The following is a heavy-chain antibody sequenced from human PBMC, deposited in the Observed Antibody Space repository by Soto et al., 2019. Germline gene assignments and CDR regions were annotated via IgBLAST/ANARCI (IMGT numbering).Heavy chain of an antibody. CDR1: GYTFTGYY. Sequence: ASVKVSCKASGYTFTGYYMHWVRQAPGRGLEWMGWINPNSGGTNYAQKFQGWVTMTRDTSISTAYMELSRLRSDDTAVYYCARGYCSGGSCYYGMDVWGQGTTVTVSS. CDR3: ARGYCSGGSCYYGMDV. J-gene: IGHJ6*02. V-gene: IGHV1-2*04. CDR2: INPNSGGT. D-gene: IGHD2-15*01.